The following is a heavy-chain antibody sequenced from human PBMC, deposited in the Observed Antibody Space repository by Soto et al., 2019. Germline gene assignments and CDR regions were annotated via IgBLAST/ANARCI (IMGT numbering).Heavy chain of an antibody. CDR1: GYTFSAYY. CDR3: ARGGTFAYDTSGYSVY. V-gene: IGHV1-2*02. D-gene: IGHD3-22*01. J-gene: IGHJ4*02. CDR2: INPKSGGT. Sequence: ASVKVSCKTSGYTFSAYYMHWVRQAPGQGLEWMGWINPKSGGTLYAQKFQGRVTMTRDTSISTAYMELSRLRSDDTAVYYCARGGTFAYDTSGYSVYWGQGTLVTVSS.